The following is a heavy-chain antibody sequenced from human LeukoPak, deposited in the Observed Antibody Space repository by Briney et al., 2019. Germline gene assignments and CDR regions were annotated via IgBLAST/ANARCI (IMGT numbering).Heavy chain of an antibody. CDR3: TGHAAAGDAFDI. D-gene: IGHD2-8*02. CDR1: GFTFSSYW. V-gene: IGHV3-74*01. J-gene: IGHJ3*02. Sequence: RSGGSLRLSCAASGFTFSSYWMNWVRQVPGKGLVWVSRINSDGSTTRYADSVKGRFTISRDNAKNTLYLQMNSLRAEDTAVYYCTGHAAAGDAFDIWGQGTVVTVSS. CDR2: INSDGSTT.